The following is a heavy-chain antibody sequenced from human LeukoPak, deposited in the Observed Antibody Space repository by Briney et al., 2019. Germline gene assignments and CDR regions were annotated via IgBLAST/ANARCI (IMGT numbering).Heavy chain of an antibody. Sequence: GGSLRLSCVASGFTFSTHAMSWVRLAPGKGLEWVSAIGGSDGSTYYADSVKGRFTISRDNSRDTLYLQMNSLRVEDTATYYCAKRDSSGSYPYYFDYWGQGTLVTVSS. V-gene: IGHV3-23*01. CDR3: AKRDSSGSYPYYFDY. CDR1: GFTFSTHA. D-gene: IGHD3-22*01. CDR2: IGGSDGST. J-gene: IGHJ4*02.